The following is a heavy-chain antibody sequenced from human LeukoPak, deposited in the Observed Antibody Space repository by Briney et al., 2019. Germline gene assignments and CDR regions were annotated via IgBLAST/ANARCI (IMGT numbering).Heavy chain of an antibody. CDR3: AKAPAMDPYYFDY. CDR2: ISGSGGST. J-gene: IGHJ4*02. Sequence: GGSLRLSCAGSGFTFSSYAMSWVRQAPGKGLEWVSAISGSGGSTYYADSVKGRFTISRDNSKNTLYLQMNSLRAEDTAVYYCAKAPAMDPYYFDYWGQGTLVTVSS. CDR1: GFTFSSYA. D-gene: IGHD5-18*01. V-gene: IGHV3-23*01.